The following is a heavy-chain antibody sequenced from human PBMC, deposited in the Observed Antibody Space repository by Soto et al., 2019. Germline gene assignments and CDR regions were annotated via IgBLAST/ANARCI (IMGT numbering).Heavy chain of an antibody. CDR3: ARVLWRNVVVPAATGF. CDR1: GFTFSSYW. J-gene: IGHJ4*02. V-gene: IGHV3-7*01. Sequence: PGGSLRLSCAASGFTFSSYWMSWVRQAPGKGLEWVANIKQDGSEKYYVDSVKGRFTISRDNAKNSLYPQMNSLRAEDTAVYYCARVLWRNVVVPAATGFWGQGTLVTVSS. D-gene: IGHD2-2*01. CDR2: IKQDGSEK.